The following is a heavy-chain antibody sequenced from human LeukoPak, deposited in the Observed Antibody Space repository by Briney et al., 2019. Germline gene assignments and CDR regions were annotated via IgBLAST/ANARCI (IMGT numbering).Heavy chain of an antibody. CDR2: INPNSGGT. J-gene: IGHJ6*02. V-gene: IGHV1-2*06. CDR1: GYTFTGYY. CDR3: AAWAYVSGNGMDV. Sequence: ASVKVSCKAFGYTFTGYYMHWVRQAPGQGLEWMGRINPNSGGTNYAQKFQGRVTMTRDTSISTVYMELSRLRSDDTAVYYCAAWAYVSGNGMDVWGQGTTVTASS. D-gene: IGHD3-10*01.